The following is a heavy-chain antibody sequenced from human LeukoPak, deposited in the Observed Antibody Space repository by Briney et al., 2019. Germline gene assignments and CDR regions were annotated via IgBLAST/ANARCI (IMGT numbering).Heavy chain of an antibody. CDR2: IRFDGSNK. CDR1: GFTFSSYG. V-gene: IGHV3-30*02. CDR3: AKDRGYSTTWNLFDY. D-gene: IGHD6-13*01. J-gene: IGHJ4*02. Sequence: GGSLRLSCAASGFTFSSYGMHWVRQAPGKGLEWVAFIRFDGSNKYYADSVKGRFTISRDNSKNTLYLQMNSLRAEDTTVYYCAKDRGYSTTWNLFDYWGQGTLVTVSS.